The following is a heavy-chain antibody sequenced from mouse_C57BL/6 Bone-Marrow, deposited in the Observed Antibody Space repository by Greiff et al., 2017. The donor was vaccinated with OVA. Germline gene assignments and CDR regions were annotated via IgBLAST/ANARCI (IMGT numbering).Heavy chain of an antibody. CDR2: INPGSGGT. CDR1: GYAFTNYL. D-gene: IGHD1-1*01. CDR3: ARCPYYDGSSFDY. V-gene: IGHV1-54*01. J-gene: IGHJ2*01. Sequence: QVQLQQSGAELVRPGTSVKLSCKASGYAFTNYLIEWVKQRPGQGLEWIGVINPGSGGTNYNEKFKGKATLTADKSSSTAYMQLSSLTSEDSAVYFCARCPYYDGSSFDYWGQGTTLTVSS.